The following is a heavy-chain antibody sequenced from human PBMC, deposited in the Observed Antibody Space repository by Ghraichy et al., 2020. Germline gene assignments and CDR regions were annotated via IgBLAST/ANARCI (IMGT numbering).Heavy chain of an antibody. V-gene: IGHV3-74*01. CDR1: GFTFTSYW. J-gene: IGHJ4*02. D-gene: IGHD2/OR15-2a*01. CDR2: IGSDGSDT. Sequence: GGSLRLSCAASGFTFTSYWMYWVRQAPGKGLVWVSRIGSDGSDTSYADSVKGRFTISRDNAKSTLYLQMNSLRPEDTAVYYCARGKTLGIWFFDYWGQGILVTVSS. CDR3: ARGKTLGIWFFDY.